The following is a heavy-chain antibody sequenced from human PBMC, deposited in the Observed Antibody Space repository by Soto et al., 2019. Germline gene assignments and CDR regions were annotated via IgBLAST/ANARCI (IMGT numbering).Heavy chain of an antibody. J-gene: IGHJ4*02. CDR3: AREGSRDSSSWYTF. Sequence: SVKVSCKASGGTFSSYAISWVRQAPGQGLEWMGGIIPIFGTANYAQKFQGRVTITADESTSTAYMELSSLRSEDTAVYYCAREGSRDSSSWYTFWGQGTLVTVS. CDR2: IIPIFGTA. V-gene: IGHV1-69*13. CDR1: GGTFSSYA. D-gene: IGHD6-13*01.